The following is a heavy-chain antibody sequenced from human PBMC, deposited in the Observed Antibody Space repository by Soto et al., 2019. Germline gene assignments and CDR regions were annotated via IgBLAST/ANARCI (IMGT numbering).Heavy chain of an antibody. CDR1: GGSFSGYY. CDR3: ARGALPMVRGFDY. D-gene: IGHD3-10*01. CDR2: INHSGST. V-gene: IGHV4-34*01. J-gene: IGHJ4*02. Sequence: QVQLQQWGAGLLKPSETLSLTCAVYGGSFSGYYWSWIRQPPGKGLEWIGEINHSGSTNYNPSLKGRGPISVDTSKNQCSLKLSSVTAADTAVYYCARGALPMVRGFDYWGQGTLVTVSS.